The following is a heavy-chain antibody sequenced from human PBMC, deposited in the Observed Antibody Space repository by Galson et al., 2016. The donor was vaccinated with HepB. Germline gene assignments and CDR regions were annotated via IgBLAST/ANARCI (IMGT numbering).Heavy chain of an antibody. J-gene: IGHJ4*01. D-gene: IGHD2-2*01. Sequence: SLRLSCAASGFIFDIDGVSWVRQAPGKGLEWVSAIRDRDGSTYFGDSGKGRFTISTDSSRNTVYLQMNSLRVEDTARYYCARMPWRPDMHRLWGQGTVVTVSA. CDR3: ARMPWRPDMHRL. CDR2: IRDRDGST. V-gene: IGHV3-23*01. CDR1: GFIFDIDG.